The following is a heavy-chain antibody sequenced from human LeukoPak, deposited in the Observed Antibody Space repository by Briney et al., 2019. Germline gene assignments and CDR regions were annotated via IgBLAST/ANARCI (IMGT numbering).Heavy chain of an antibody. V-gene: IGHV3-30*18. J-gene: IGHJ4*02. CDR3: AKDQLLGDSRYYFDY. CDR2: ISYDGSSK. Sequence: PGGSLRLSCAASGFTFSSYGMHWVRQAPGKGLEWVAVISYDGSSKYYADSVKGRFTISRDNSKNTLYLQMNSLRAEDTAVYYCAKDQLLGDSRYYFDYWGQGTLVTVSS. D-gene: IGHD3-10*01. CDR1: GFTFSSYG.